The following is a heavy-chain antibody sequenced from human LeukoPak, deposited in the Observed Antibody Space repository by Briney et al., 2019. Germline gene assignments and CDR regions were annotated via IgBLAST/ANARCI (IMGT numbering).Heavy chain of an antibody. Sequence: GGSLRLSCAASGFTFSSYAMSWVRQAPGKGLEWVSAISGSGGSTYYADSVKGRFTISRDNSKNTLYLQMNSLRAEDTAVYYCAKDSRQHSSGWYGDYWGQGTLVTVSS. CDR1: GFTFSSYA. CDR3: AKDSRQHSSGWYGDY. V-gene: IGHV3-23*01. D-gene: IGHD6-19*01. CDR2: ISGSGGST. J-gene: IGHJ4*02.